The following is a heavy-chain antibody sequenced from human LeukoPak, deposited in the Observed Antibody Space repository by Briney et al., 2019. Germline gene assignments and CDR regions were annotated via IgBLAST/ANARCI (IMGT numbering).Heavy chain of an antibody. Sequence: GGSLRLSCAASGFTFSSYAMSWARQAPGKGLEWVSAITNSGGSTYYADSVKGRFTISRDNSKSTLYLQMNSLTAEDTAVYYCAKRYYYGSGSFDYWGQGTLVTVST. CDR1: GFTFSSYA. J-gene: IGHJ4*02. V-gene: IGHV3-23*01. CDR3: AKRYYYGSGSFDY. D-gene: IGHD3-10*01. CDR2: ITNSGGST.